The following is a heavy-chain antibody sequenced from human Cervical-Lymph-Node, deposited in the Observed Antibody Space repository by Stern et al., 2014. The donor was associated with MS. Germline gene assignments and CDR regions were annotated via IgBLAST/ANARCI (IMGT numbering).Heavy chain of an antibody. CDR3: ARLEGYYDFLKRSYNYYYGMDV. V-gene: IGHV4-59*08. CDR2: IYYSGST. D-gene: IGHD3-9*01. CDR1: GGSISNYY. J-gene: IGHJ6*02. Sequence: QVQLQESGPGLVKPSETLSLTCTVSGGSISNYYWSWIRRPPGTGLERIGYIYYSGSTNYNPSLNSRVTISVDPSKNQFPLRLSSVTAADTAVYYCARLEGYYDFLKRSYNYYYGMDVWGQGTTVTVSS.